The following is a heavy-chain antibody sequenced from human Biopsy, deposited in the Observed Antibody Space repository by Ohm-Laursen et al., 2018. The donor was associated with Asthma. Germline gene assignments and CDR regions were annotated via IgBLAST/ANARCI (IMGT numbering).Heavy chain of an antibody. CDR2: HDHEEGGT. D-gene: IGHD4-17*01. V-gene: IGHV1-24*01. CDR1: GHRLTDLS. J-gene: IGHJ4*02. Sequence: ASVKVSCKISGHRLTDLSMHWVRQAPGQGLEWMGGHDHEEGGTVNARRFQGRVTMTEDTSTDTAYMELSSLSSDDTAVYYCASDFPKDYVRYNFQFWGQGTLVTVSS. CDR3: ASDFPKDYVRYNFQF.